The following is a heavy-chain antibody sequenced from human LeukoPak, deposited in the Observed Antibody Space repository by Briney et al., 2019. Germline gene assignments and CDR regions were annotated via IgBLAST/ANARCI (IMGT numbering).Heavy chain of an antibody. J-gene: IGHJ4*02. CDR1: GYTFTGYY. D-gene: IGHD3-22*01. CDR3: ARVCPPYYDSSGYYYCLGY. Sequence: ASVKVSCKASGYTFTGYYMHWVRQAPGQGLEWMGWINPNSGGTNYAQKFQGRVTMTRDTSISTAYMELSRLRSDDTAVYYCARVCPPYYDSSGYYYCLGYWGQGTLVTVSS. V-gene: IGHV1-2*02. CDR2: INPNSGGT.